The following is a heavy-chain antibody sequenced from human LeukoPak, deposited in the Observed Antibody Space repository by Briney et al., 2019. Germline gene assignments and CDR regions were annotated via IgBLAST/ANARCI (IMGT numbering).Heavy chain of an antibody. CDR2: IYSGGST. CDR3: ARVVVVTAVNWFDP. V-gene: IGHV3-66*01. Sequence: GGSLRLSCAASGFTVSSNYMSWVRQAPGKGLEWVSVIYSGGSTYYADSVKGRFTISRDNSKNTLYLQMNSLRAEDTAVYYCARVVVVTAVNWFDPWGQGTLVTVSS. CDR1: GFTVSSNY. D-gene: IGHD2-21*02. J-gene: IGHJ5*02.